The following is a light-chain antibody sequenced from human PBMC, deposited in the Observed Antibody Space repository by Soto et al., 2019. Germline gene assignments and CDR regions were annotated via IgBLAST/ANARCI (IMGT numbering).Light chain of an antibody. V-gene: IGKV3-15*01. CDR2: GAS. CDR1: QSVSGN. CDR3: QQYRYWSGT. Sequence: EIVMTQSPATLSVSPGERATLSCRASQSVSGNLSCYQQKPCQAPRLLIYGASTRAAVIPARFSGSGSGTEFTLTISSLKSEDFACYYCQQYRYWSGTFGNGTQVEI. J-gene: IGKJ1*01.